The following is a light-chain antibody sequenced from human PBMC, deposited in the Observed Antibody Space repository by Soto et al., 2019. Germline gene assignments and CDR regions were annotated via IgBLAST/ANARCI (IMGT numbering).Light chain of an antibody. CDR1: PNIGKY. J-gene: IGKJ5*01. Sequence: IQMTQSPSSVSASVGDRVTITCRAGPNIGKYLAWYQQKPGKAPKLLIHSATILQGGLQSRFIGSGSGTEFAITINSLQPEDSATYYWQKANSFTMTFGQGTRLEIK. CDR2: SAT. CDR3: QKANSFTMT. V-gene: IGKV1-12*01.